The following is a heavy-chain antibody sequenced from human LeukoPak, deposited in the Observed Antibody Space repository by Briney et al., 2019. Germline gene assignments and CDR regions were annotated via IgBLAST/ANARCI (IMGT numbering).Heavy chain of an antibody. J-gene: IGHJ4*02. V-gene: IGHV4-59*01. CDR2: IYYSGST. CDR3: ARDLFGEY. D-gene: IGHD3-10*01. Sequence: SETLSLTCTVSGGSIGSYYWSWIRQPPGKGLEWIGYIYYSGSTNYNPSLKSRVTISVDTSKNQFSLKLSSVTAADTAVYYCARDLFGEYWGQGTLVTVSS. CDR1: GGSIGSYY.